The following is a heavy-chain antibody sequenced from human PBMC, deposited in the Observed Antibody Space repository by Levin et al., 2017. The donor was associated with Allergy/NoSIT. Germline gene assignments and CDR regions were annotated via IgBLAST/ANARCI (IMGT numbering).Heavy chain of an antibody. D-gene: IGHD6-19*01. Sequence: SVKVSCKASGGTFSSYAISWVRQAPGQGLEWMGRIIPILGIANYAQKFQGRVTITADKSTSTAYMELSSLRSEDTAVYYCARSSGWYDYMDGWGKGTTVTVSS. J-gene: IGHJ6*03. CDR3: ARSSGWYDYMDG. V-gene: IGHV1-69*04. CDR2: IIPILGIA. CDR1: GGTFSSYA.